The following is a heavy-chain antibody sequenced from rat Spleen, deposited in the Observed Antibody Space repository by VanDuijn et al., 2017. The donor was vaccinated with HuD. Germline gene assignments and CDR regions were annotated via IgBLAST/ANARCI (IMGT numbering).Heavy chain of an antibody. CDR2: MWSGGST. Sequence: EVQLKESGPGLVQPSQTLSLTCTVSGFSLTDYNVYWVRQPPGRGLEWMGVMWSGGSTTYNSALKSRLSISRDTSKSQVFLKMNSLQTEDTAIYYCTRDYYGSPPFDYWGQGVMVTVSS. J-gene: IGHJ2*01. D-gene: IGHD1-6*01. CDR1: GFSLTDYN. V-gene: IGHV2S63*01. CDR3: TRDYYGSPPFDY.